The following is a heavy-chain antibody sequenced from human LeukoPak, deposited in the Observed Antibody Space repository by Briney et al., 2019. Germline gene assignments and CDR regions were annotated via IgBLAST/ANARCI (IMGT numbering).Heavy chain of an antibody. CDR1: GFTFSSYS. J-gene: IGHJ5*02. Sequence: PGGSLRLSCAASGFTFSSYSMNWVRQAPGKGLEWVSYISSSSSTIYYADSVKGRFTISRDNAKNSLYLQMNSLRAEDTAVYYCARLLRVGYCSTTTCNWFDPWGQGTLVTVSS. CDR2: ISSSSSTI. D-gene: IGHD2-2*03. CDR3: ARLLRVGYCSTTTCNWFDP. V-gene: IGHV3-48*01.